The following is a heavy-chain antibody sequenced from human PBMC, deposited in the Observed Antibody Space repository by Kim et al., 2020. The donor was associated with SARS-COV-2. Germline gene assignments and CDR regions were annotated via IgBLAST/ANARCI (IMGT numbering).Heavy chain of an antibody. V-gene: IGHV4-4*07. J-gene: IGHJ6*02. CDR2: IYTSGST. Sequence: SETLSLTCTVSGGSISSYYWSWIRQPAGKGLEWIGRIYTSGSTNYNPSLKSRVTMSVDTSKNQFSLKLSSVTAADTAVYYCARGNVGAPQKRLIYYYGMDVWGQGTTVTVSS. D-gene: IGHD1-26*01. CDR3: ARGNVGAPQKRLIYYYGMDV. CDR1: GGSISSYY.